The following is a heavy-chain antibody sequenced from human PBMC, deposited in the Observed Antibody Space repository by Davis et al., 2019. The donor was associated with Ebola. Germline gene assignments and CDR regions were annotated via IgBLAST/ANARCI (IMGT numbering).Heavy chain of an antibody. V-gene: IGHV4-30-4*01. CDR3: ASNGYYDSSGYYY. CDR2: IYYSGST. CDR1: GGSISSGDYY. J-gene: IGHJ4*02. Sequence: MPSETLSLTCTVSGGSISSGDYYWSWIRQPPGKGLEWIGYIYYSGSTYYNPSLKSRVTISVDTSKNQFSLKLSSVTAADTAVYYCASNGYYDSSGYYYWGQGTLVTVSS. D-gene: IGHD3-22*01.